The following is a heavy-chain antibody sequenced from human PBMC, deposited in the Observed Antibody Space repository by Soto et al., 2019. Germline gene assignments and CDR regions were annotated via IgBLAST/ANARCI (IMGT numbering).Heavy chain of an antibody. Sequence: GESLKISCKGSGYSFTSYWIGWVRQMPGKGLEWMGIIYPGDSDTRYSPSFQGQVTISADKSISTAYLQWSSLKASDTAMYYCERLVRSSWTLRWFDPWGQGTLVTVSS. D-gene: IGHD6-13*01. CDR3: ERLVRSSWTLRWFDP. J-gene: IGHJ5*02. CDR2: IYPGDSDT. V-gene: IGHV5-51*01. CDR1: GYSFTSYW.